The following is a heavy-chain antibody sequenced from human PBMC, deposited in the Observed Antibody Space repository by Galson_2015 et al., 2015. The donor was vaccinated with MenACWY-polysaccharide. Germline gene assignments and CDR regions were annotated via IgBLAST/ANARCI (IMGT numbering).Heavy chain of an antibody. J-gene: IGHJ4*02. CDR1: GFTFSTYS. Sequence: SLRLSCAASGFTFSTYSMTWVRQAPGKGLEWVSYINGGSSTIYYADSVKGRFTISRDNAKNSLYLQMNSLRDDDTSAYYCARDSGIAGVDDYWGQGTLGTVSS. CDR2: INGGSSTI. CDR3: ARDSGIAGVDDY. V-gene: IGHV3-48*02. D-gene: IGHD6-13*01.